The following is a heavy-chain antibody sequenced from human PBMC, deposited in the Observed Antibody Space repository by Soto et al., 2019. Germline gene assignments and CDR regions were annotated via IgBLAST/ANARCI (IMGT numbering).Heavy chain of an antibody. CDR2: INHSGST. J-gene: IGHJ3*01. CDR3: ARSGISGLRWATLHAVDL. D-gene: IGHD4-17*01. Sequence: QVQLQQWGAGLLKPSETLSLTCAVYGGSFSGYYWSWIRQPPGKGLEWIGEINHSGSTNYNPSLKRRVTISVDTSKTQFRLKLSSVTAADTAVYYCARSGISGLRWATLHAVDLWGQGTMVTVSS. CDR1: GGSFSGYY. V-gene: IGHV4-34*01.